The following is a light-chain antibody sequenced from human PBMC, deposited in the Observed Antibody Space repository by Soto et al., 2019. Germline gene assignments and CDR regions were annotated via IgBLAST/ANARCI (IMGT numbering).Light chain of an antibody. J-gene: IGLJ3*02. CDR1: STDVGNYNL. CDR3: QSYDSSLSGWV. CDR2: ATR. Sequence: QSALTQPASVSGSPGQTITISCTGTSTDVGNYNLVPWYQQHPGKPPKLIIYATRKRPSGVSDRFSGSKSGTSASLAITGLQAEDEADYYCQSYDSSLSGWVFGGGTKLTVL. V-gene: IGLV2-14*02.